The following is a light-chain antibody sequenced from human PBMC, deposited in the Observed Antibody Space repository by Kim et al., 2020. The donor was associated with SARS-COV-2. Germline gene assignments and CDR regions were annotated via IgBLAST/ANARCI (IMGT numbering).Light chain of an antibody. V-gene: IGKV1-5*03. J-gene: IGKJ1*01. Sequence: DIQMTQSPSTLSAYVGDRVTMTCRASQSVSRWLAWYQQKPGKAPRLLVSQASRLEGGVPSRFSGSGSATEFTLTISSLQRDDCATYYCYQYSTSPWTFVRGTKVDIK. CDR1: QSVSRW. CDR2: QAS. CDR3: YQYSTSPWT.